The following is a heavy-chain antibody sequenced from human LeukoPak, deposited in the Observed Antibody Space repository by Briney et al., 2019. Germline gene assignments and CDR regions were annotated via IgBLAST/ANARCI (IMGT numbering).Heavy chain of an antibody. J-gene: IGHJ4*02. Sequence: GGSLRLSCAASGFTFSSYWMNWVRQAPGKGLVWVSRIASDGSSTTYADSVKGRISISRDNAKNTLYLQMNSLRVEDTAVYYCARGRPHGNDYWGQGTLITVSS. CDR1: GFTFSSYW. CDR3: ARGRPHGNDY. D-gene: IGHD4-23*01. V-gene: IGHV3-74*01. CDR2: IASDGSST.